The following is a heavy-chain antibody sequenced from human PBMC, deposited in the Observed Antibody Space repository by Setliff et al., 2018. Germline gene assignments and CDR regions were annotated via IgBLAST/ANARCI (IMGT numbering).Heavy chain of an antibody. D-gene: IGHD3-10*01. CDR3: ARFRRGVALGWFDP. J-gene: IGHJ5*02. Sequence: SETLSLTCAVYGGSFNGYYWSWIRQPPGKGLEWIGEINHSGSTNYNPSLKSRVTISVDTSKNQFSLKLSSVTAADTAVYYCARFRRGVALGWFDPWGQGTLVTVSS. CDR1: GGSFNGYY. CDR2: INHSGST. V-gene: IGHV4-34*01.